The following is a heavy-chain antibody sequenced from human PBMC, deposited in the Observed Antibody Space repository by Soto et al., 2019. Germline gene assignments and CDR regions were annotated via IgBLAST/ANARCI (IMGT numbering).Heavy chain of an antibody. D-gene: IGHD1-1*01. Sequence: PGESLKISCAASGFTFSSYAMSWVRQAPGKGLEWVSGINGGGDSTYFADSVRGRFTISRDNPKNTLFLQMNSLRAEDTAVYYCARGWTFDLWGQGTPVTVSS. J-gene: IGHJ4*02. CDR1: GFTFSSYA. CDR2: INGGGDST. V-gene: IGHV3-23*01. CDR3: ARGWTFDL.